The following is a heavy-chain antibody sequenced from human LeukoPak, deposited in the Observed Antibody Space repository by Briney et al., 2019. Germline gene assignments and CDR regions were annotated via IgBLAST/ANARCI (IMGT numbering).Heavy chain of an antibody. CDR1: GYTCTSYG. J-gene: IGHJ6*04. Sequence: ASVKVSCKASGYTCTSYGISWVRQAPGQGLEWMGWISAYNGNTNYAQKLQGRVTMTTDTSTSTAYMELRSLRSDDTAVYYCARLHYYGSGSYEYYGMDVWGKGTTVTVSS. CDR2: ISAYNGNT. CDR3: ARLHYYGSGSYEYYGMDV. D-gene: IGHD3-10*01. V-gene: IGHV1-18*04.